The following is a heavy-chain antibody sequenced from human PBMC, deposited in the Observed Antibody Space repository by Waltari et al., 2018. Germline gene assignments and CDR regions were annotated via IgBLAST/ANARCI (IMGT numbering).Heavy chain of an antibody. CDR1: GTSFSGYY. D-gene: IGHD1-20*01. Sequence: QMQLHQWGAGLLQPSEPLSLTCAVHGTSFSGYYWSWIRQPPGKGREWIGEINHTGRTNYNPSLKSRVTRSVDTSTNQFSLKLSSVTAADTAVYYCARSYNSGTFTWFDPWGQGTLVTVSS. CDR2: INHTGRT. CDR3: ARSYNSGTFTWFDP. V-gene: IGHV4-34*01. J-gene: IGHJ5*02.